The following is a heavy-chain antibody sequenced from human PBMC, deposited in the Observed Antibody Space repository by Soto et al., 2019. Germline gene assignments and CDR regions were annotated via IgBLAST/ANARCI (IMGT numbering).Heavy chain of an antibody. CDR3: AKESVVRAGYDFWSGSSSRGMDV. V-gene: IGHV1-2*02. J-gene: IGHJ6*02. Sequence: ASVKVSCKASGYTFTGHYMHWVRQVSGKRLEYLGWLKSDNDGTYYAPKFQGRVTFTRDTSTATAYMELSGLRSDDTAVYYCAKESVVRAGYDFWSGSSSRGMDVWGQGTTVTVSS. CDR1: GYTFTGHY. D-gene: IGHD3-3*01. CDR2: LKSDNDGT.